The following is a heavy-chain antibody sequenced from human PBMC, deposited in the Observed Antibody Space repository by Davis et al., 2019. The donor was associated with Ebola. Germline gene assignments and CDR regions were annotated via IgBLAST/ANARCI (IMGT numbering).Heavy chain of an antibody. V-gene: IGHV3-23*01. CDR1: GFTFSSYA. CDR2: ISGSGGNT. Sequence: PGGSLRLFCAASGFTFSSYAMSWVRQAPGKGLEWVSAISGSGGNTYYADSVKGRFTISRDNSRGTLYLQMNSLRAEDTAVYYCAKVLSSYLDFYCGMGVWGKGTTVTVSS. J-gene: IGHJ6*04. CDR3: AKVLSSYLDFYCGMGV. D-gene: IGHD2/OR15-2a*01.